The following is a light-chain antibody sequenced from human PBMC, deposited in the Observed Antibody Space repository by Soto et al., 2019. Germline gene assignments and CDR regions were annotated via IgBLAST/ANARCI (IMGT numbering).Light chain of an antibody. CDR2: RNN. J-gene: IGLJ3*02. CDR3: QSYDSSLSGWV. Sequence: QLVLTQPPSASGTPGQSVSISCSGSSSNIGINYVFWYQQLPGTAPKLLIYRNNQRPSEVPDRFSGSKSGTSASLAISGLRSEDEADYYCQSYDSSLSGWVFGGGTKVTVL. CDR1: SSNIGINY. V-gene: IGLV1-47*01.